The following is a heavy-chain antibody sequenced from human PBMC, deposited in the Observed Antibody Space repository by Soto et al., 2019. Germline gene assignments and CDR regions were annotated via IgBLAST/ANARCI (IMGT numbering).Heavy chain of an antibody. Sequence: GGSLRLSCAASGFTSSNAWINWVRQAPGKGLEWVGRIKSKTDGGTTDYAAPVKGRFAISRDDSKNMVYLEMNSLKTEDTAVYYCARARYCSGGSCYRPYDYWGQGTLVTVSS. J-gene: IGHJ4*02. CDR1: GFTSSNAW. D-gene: IGHD2-15*01. CDR2: IKSKTDGGTT. V-gene: IGHV3-15*07. CDR3: ARARYCSGGSCYRPYDY.